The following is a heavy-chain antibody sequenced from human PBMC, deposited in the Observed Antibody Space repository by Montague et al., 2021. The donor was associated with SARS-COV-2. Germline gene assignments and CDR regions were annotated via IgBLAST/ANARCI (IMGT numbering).Heavy chain of an antibody. V-gene: IGHV4-39*02. J-gene: IGHJ3*01. CDR1: GGSISSNHYY. D-gene: IGHD6-19*01. CDR3: ARHKDVSGWYEDAFDV. Sequence: SETLSLTCSVSGGSISSNHYYWGWIRQPPGKGLKWIGSIYYGGSTYYNPSLKSRFTIHVDSSKNHFSLNLTSVTAADTSVYYCARHKDVSGWYEDAFDVWGPGTTVTVSS. CDR2: IYYGGST.